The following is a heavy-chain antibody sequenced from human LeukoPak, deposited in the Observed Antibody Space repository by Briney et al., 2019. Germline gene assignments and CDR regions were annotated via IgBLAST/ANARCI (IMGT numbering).Heavy chain of an antibody. CDR2: ISGSGGTT. D-gene: IGHD4-17*01. CDR1: GFTFSIYD. Sequence: PGGSLRLSCAASGFTFSIYDMSWVRQAPGKGLEWVSAISGSGGTTYYADSVKGRFTISRDNAKNSLYLQMNSLRAEDTAVYYCARDTVTPASGFDYWGQGTLVTVSS. V-gene: IGHV3-23*01. J-gene: IGHJ4*02. CDR3: ARDTVTPASGFDY.